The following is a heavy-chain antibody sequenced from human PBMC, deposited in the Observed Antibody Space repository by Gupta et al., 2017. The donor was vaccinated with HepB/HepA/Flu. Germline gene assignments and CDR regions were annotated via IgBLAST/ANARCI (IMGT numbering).Heavy chain of an antibody. V-gene: IGHV1-69*01. CDR1: GSTFINHA. CDR2: IIPLFATT. J-gene: IGHJ4*01. Sequence: QAQLVQSGAEVKKPGSSVTVSCKASGSTFINHALNWVRQAPGQGLEWMGEIIPLFATTNYAPRFQGRVTISADASTSTAYMELNSLTSEDTAIYYCVRIGADYWGHGTLVTVSS. D-gene: IGHD3-16*01. CDR3: VRIGADY.